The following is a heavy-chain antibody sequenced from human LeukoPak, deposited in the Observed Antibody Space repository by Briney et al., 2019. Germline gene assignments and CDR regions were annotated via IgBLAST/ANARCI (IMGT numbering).Heavy chain of an antibody. D-gene: IGHD2-15*01. CDR2: INHSGST. V-gene: IGHV4-34*01. CDR1: GGSFSGYY. Sequence: SETLSLTCAAYGGSFSGYYWSWIRQPPGKGLEWIGEINHSGSTNYNPSLKSRVTISVDTSKNQFSLKLSSVTAADTAVYYCARLMVVAAALPYYFDYWGQGTLVTVSS. CDR3: ARLMVVAAALPYYFDY. J-gene: IGHJ4*02.